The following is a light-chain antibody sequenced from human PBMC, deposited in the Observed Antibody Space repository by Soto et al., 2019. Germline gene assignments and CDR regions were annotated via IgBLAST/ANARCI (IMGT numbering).Light chain of an antibody. CDR2: DAT. J-gene: IGKJ4*01. CDR3: QQRSNWPLT. V-gene: IGKV3-11*01. CDR1: QSVSGY. Sequence: ENVLTQSPATLSLSPGERATLSCRASQSVSGYLAWYQQKPGQAPRLLIYDATNRATGIPVRFSGSGSGKDFTLTISSLEAEDFGVYYCQQRSNWPLTFGGGTKVEIK.